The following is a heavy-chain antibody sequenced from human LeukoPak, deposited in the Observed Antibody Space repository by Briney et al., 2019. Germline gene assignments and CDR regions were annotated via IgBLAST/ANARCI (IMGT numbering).Heavy chain of an antibody. V-gene: IGHV4-61*02. CDR2: IYTSGST. D-gene: IGHD6-13*01. CDR3: ARDQGAAGFDY. Sequence: SETLSLTCTVSGGSISSGSYYWRWIRQPAGKGLEWIGRIYTSGSTNYNPSLKSRVTMSVDTSKNQFSLKLSSVTAADTAVYYCARDQGAAGFDYWGQGTLVTVSS. J-gene: IGHJ4*02. CDR1: GGSISSGSYY.